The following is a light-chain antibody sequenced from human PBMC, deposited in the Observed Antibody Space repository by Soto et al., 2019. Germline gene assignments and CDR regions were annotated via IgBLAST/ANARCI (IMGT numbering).Light chain of an antibody. Sequence: DIQMTQSPSTLSASVGDRFTITCRASQSISNWLAWYQQKPGKAPKLLIYDASNLETGVPSRFSGSGSGTDFTFTISSLQPEDIATYYCQQYDNLPWTFGQGTKVDI. CDR2: DAS. CDR1: QSISNW. V-gene: IGKV1-33*01. J-gene: IGKJ1*01. CDR3: QQYDNLPWT.